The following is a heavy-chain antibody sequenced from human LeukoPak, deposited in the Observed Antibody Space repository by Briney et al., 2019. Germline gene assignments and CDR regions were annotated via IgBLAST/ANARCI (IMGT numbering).Heavy chain of an antibody. V-gene: IGHV1-8*01. J-gene: IGHJ6*03. CDR2: MSPKRGDT. D-gene: IGHD6-13*01. CDR3: ARFIAEAGTDYYYMDA. CDR1: GYTFIRYD. Sequence: ASVKVSCKASGYTFIRYDIIWVRQAAGQGVEWMGWMSPKRGDTGYAQQFQGRVNMTRNTAITTAYMELSSLTSEDTAVYYCARFIAEAGTDYYYMDAWGKGTTVTVSS.